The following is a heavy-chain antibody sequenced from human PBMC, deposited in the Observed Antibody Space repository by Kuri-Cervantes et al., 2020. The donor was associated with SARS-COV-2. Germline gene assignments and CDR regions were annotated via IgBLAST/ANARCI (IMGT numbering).Heavy chain of an antibody. Sequence: SETLSLTCSVSGGSISSGSYYWSWIRQPPGEGLEWIGYIYYSGSTNYNPSLKSRVTISVDTSKNQFSLKLSSVTAADTAVYYCARGVSGAYRSYKYYIDVWGNGTTVTVSS. CDR2: IYYSGST. V-gene: IGHV4-61*01. CDR1: GGSISSGSYY. J-gene: IGHJ6*03. CDR3: ARGVSGAYRSYKYYIDV. D-gene: IGHD1-26*01.